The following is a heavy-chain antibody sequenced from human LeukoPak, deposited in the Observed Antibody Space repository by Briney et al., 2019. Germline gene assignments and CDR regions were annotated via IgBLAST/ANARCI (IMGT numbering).Heavy chain of an antibody. CDR1: GFTFSSYE. D-gene: IGHD3-22*01. J-gene: IGHJ6*03. CDR3: ARIINSPYDSSGYYLDYYYYYYMDV. CDR2: ISSSGSTI. V-gene: IGHV3-48*03. Sequence: PGGSLRLSCAASGFTFSSYEMNWVRQAPGKGLEGVSYISSSGSTIYYADSVKGRFTIPRDNAKNSLYLQMNSLRAEDTAVYYCARIINSPYDSSGYYLDYYYYYYMDVWGKGTTVAVSS.